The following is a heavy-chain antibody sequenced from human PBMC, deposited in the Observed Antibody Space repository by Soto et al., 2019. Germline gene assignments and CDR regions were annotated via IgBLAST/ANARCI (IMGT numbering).Heavy chain of an antibody. CDR1: GFTFSNYE. V-gene: IGHV3-48*03. CDR3: ARESIGCGGDCLDY. Sequence: GGSLRLSCAASGFTFSNYEWNWVRQAPGKGLEWISYISTSGDAMYYADSVKGRFAVSRDNTMNSLYLQMNSLRAEDTAAYYCARESIGCGGDCLDYWGQGTLVTVSS. CDR2: ISTSGDAM. J-gene: IGHJ4*02. D-gene: IGHD2-21*01.